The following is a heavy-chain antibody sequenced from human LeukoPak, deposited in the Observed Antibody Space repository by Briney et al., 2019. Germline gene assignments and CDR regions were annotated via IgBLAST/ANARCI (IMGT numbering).Heavy chain of an antibody. D-gene: IGHD3/OR15-3a*01. CDR3: ARDSYDFLTGRYSGSGGDY. V-gene: IGHV1-18*01. CDR1: GYTVSSYG. Sequence: ASVKVSCKASGYTVSSYGINWVRQAPGRGLEWMGWISGYNGNTHYAQQFQGRVTMTTDTSTSTVYTELRTLRSDDTAVYYCARDSYDFLTGRYSGSGGDYWGQGTLVTVSS. CDR2: ISGYNGNT. J-gene: IGHJ4*02.